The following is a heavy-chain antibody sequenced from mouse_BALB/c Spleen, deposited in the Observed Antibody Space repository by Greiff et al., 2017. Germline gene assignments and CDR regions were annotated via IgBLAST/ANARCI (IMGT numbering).Heavy chain of an antibody. J-gene: IGHJ1*01. CDR2: ISSGGST. CDR3: ARGDRIGYGSSYWYFDV. V-gene: IGHV5-6-5*01. D-gene: IGHD1-1*01. Sequence: EVKLMESGGGLVKPGGSLKLSCAASGFTFSSYAMSWVRQTPEKRLEWVASISSGGSTYYPDSVKGRFTISRDNARNILYLQMSSLRSEDTAMYYCARGDRIGYGSSYWYFDVWGAGTTVTVSS. CDR1: GFTFSSYA.